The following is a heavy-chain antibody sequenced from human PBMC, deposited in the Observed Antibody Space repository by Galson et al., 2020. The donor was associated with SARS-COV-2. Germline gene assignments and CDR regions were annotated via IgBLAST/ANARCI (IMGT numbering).Heavy chain of an antibody. V-gene: IGHV3-30*01. D-gene: IGHD1-26*01. CDR1: GFTFSSYA. CDR2: ISYDGSNK. Sequence: GGSLRLSCAASGFTFSSYAMHWVRQAPGKGLEWVAVISYDGSNKYYADSVKGRFTISRDNSKNTLYLQMNSLRAEDTAVYYCARDNSGSYFGAFDIWGQGTMVTVSS. J-gene: IGHJ3*02. CDR3: ARDNSGSYFGAFDI.